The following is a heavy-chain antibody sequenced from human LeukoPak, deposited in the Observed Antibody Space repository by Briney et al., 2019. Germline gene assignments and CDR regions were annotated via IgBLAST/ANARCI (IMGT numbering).Heavy chain of an antibody. J-gene: IGHJ4*02. Sequence: PSETLSFTCTVSGYSISSGYYWGWIRQPPGKGLEWIGSIYHSGSTYYNPSLKSRVTISVDTSKNQFSLKLSSVTAADTAVYYCARVTVVLWFDYWGQGTLVTVSS. CDR1: GYSISSGYY. V-gene: IGHV4-38-2*02. D-gene: IGHD4-23*01. CDR3: ARVTVVLWFDY. CDR2: IYHSGST.